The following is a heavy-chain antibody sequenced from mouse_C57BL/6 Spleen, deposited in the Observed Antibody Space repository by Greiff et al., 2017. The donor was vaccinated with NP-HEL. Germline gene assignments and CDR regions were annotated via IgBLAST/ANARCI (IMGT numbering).Heavy chain of an antibody. V-gene: IGHV1-55*01. CDR2: IYPGSGST. Sequence: QVHVKQPGAELVKPGASVKMSCKASGYTFTSYWITWVKQRPGQGLEWIGDIYPGSGSTNYNEKFKSKATLTVDTSSSTAYMQLSSLTSEDSAVYYCARFHSKPYWYFDVWGTGTTVTVSS. CDR3: ARFHSKPYWYFDV. J-gene: IGHJ1*03. CDR1: GYTFTSYW. D-gene: IGHD2-5*01.